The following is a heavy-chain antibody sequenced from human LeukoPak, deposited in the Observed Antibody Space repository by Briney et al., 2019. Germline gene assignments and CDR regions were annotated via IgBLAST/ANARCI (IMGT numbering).Heavy chain of an antibody. V-gene: IGHV1-2*02. J-gene: IGHJ4*02. D-gene: IGHD1-26*01. Sequence: ASVKVSCKASGYTFTGYYMHWVRQAPGQGLGWMGWINPNSGGTNYAQKFQGRVTMTRDTSISTAYMELSRLRSDDTAVYYCARLRGSYSGFDYWGQGTLVTVSS. CDR1: GYTFTGYY. CDR2: INPNSGGT. CDR3: ARLRGSYSGFDY.